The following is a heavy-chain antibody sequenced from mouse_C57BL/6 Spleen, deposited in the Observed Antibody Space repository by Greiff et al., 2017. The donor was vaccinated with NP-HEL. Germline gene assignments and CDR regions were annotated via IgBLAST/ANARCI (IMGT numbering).Heavy chain of an antibody. J-gene: IGHJ1*03. CDR1: GFTFSSYT. Sequence: EVKLVESGGGLVKPGGSLKLSCAASGFTFSSYTMSWVRQTPEKRLEWVATISGGGGNTYYPDSVKGRFTISRDKAKNTLYLQMSSLRSEDTALYYCAGLPYWYFDVWGTGTTVTVSS. D-gene: IGHD2-2*01. CDR3: AGLPYWYFDV. V-gene: IGHV5-9*01. CDR2: ISGGGGNT.